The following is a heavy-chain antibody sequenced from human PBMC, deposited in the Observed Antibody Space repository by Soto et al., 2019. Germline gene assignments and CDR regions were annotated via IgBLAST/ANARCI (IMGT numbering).Heavy chain of an antibody. CDR2: ISAYNGNT. D-gene: IGHD6-13*01. J-gene: IGHJ4*02. V-gene: IGHV1-18*01. CDR3: AIGGVFGYSSSWPSLDY. CDR1: GYTFTSYG. Sequence: EASVKVSCKASGYTFTSYGISWVRQAPGQGLEWMGWISAYNGNTNYAQKLQGRVTMTTDTSTSTAYMELRSLRSDDTAVYYCAIGGVFGYSSSWPSLDYWGQGTLVTV.